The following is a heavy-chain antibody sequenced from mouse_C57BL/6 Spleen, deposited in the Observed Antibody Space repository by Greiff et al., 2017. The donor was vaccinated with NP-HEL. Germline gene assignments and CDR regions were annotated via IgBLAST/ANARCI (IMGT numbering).Heavy chain of an antibody. D-gene: IGHD2-1*01. Sequence: QVQLKESGPELVKPGASVKISCKASGYAFSSSWMNWVKQRPGKGLEWIGRIYPGDGDTNYNGKFKGKATLTADKSSSTAYMQLISLTSEDSAVYFCARWSLLMRAMDYWGQGTSVTVSS. CDR1: GYAFSSSW. CDR3: ARWSLLMRAMDY. J-gene: IGHJ4*01. CDR2: IYPGDGDT. V-gene: IGHV1-82*01.